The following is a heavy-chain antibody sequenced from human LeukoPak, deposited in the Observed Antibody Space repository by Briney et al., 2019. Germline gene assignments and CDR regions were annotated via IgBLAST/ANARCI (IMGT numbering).Heavy chain of an antibody. CDR3: AKAFPNDPYYGIAY. V-gene: IGHV3-30*02. J-gene: IGHJ4*02. CDR2: IRYDGSNK. D-gene: IGHD3-10*01. CDR1: GFTFSSYG. Sequence: PGGSLRLSCAASGFTFSSYGMHWVRQAPGKGLEWVAFIRYDGSNKYYADSVKGRFTISRDNSKNTLYLQMNSLRAEDTAVYYCAKAFPNDPYYGIAYWGQGTLVTVSS.